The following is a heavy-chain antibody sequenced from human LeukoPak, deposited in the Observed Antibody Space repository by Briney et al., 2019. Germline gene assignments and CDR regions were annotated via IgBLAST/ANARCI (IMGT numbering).Heavy chain of an antibody. CDR1: GFTFSSYW. D-gene: IGHD5-18*01. Sequence: GGSLRLSCAASGFTFSSYWMHWVRQAPGKGLVWVSRINSDGSTTSYADSVKGRFTISRDNAKRTLYLQMNSLRAEDTAIYYCARGYSSGYRIDYWGHGTLVTVSS. CDR3: ARGYSSGYRIDY. V-gene: IGHV3-74*01. CDR2: INSDGSTT. J-gene: IGHJ4*01.